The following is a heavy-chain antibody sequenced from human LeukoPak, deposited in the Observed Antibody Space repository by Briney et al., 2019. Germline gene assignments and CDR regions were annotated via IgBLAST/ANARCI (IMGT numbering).Heavy chain of an antibody. CDR2: TDYRSKWYN. V-gene: IGHV6-1*01. CDR3: ARDLCTSSSCPNNWIDP. Sequence: SQTLSLTCAISGDSISSNSAAWNWIRQSPSRGLEWLGRTDYRSKWYNNYAISVKSRITINPDTSKNQFSLQLNSVTPEDTAVYYCARDLCTSSSCPNNWIDPWGQGTLVTVSS. CDR1: GDSISSNSAA. J-gene: IGHJ5*02. D-gene: IGHD2-2*01.